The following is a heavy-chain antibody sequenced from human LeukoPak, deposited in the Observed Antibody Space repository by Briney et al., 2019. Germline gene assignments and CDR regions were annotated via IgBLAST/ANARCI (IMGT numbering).Heavy chain of an antibody. Sequence: GGSLRLSCAASGSTFSSYAMSWVRQVPVKGLEWVSAISGSGGSTYYADSVKGRFTIPRDNSKNTLYLQMNSLRAEDTAVYYCAANLGSAYWGQGTLVTVSS. CDR1: GSTFSSYA. D-gene: IGHD7-27*01. J-gene: IGHJ4*02. CDR3: AANLGSAY. V-gene: IGHV3-23*01. CDR2: ISGSGGST.